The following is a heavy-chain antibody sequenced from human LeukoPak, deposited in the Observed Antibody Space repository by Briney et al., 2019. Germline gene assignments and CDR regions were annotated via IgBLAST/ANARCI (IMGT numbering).Heavy chain of an antibody. V-gene: IGHV4-59*01. CDR1: GGSISSYY. CDR2: IYYSGST. Sequence: SETLSLTCTVSGGSISSYYWSWIRQPPGRGLEWIGYIYYSGSTNYNPSLKSRVTISVDTSKNQFSLKLSSVTAADTAVYFCARAAYCGGDCYYYFDYWGQGTLVTVSS. J-gene: IGHJ4*02. CDR3: ARAAYCGGDCYYYFDY. D-gene: IGHD2-21*02.